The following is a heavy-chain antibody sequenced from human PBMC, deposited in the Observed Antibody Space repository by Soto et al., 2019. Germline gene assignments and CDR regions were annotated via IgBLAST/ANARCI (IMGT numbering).Heavy chain of an antibody. J-gene: IGHJ6*03. CDR1: GFTFSNAW. Sequence: GGSLRLSCAASGFTFSNAWINWVRQTPGRGLEWVGRVKSKNDGGTTDFAAPVKGRFAISRDDSKNTVYLQMNSLKTEDTAVYYCTRRGYCSSTSCYPIYYYYMDVWGKGTTVTVSS. CDR3: TRRGYCSSTSCYPIYYYYMDV. D-gene: IGHD2-2*01. CDR2: VKSKNDGGTT. V-gene: IGHV3-15*07.